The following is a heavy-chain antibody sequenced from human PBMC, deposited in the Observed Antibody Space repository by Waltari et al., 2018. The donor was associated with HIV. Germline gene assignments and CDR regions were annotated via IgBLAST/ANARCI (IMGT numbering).Heavy chain of an antibody. Sequence: QVHLVQSGAEMKKPGASVKVSCKASGYTFISYGISWVRQVPGHGLEWMGWISTYNANTNYARSLQGRVTMTTDTSTTTAYMELRSLTSDDTAVYYCARDGLRYSGTFYSDYWGQGTLVTVSS. CDR3: ARDGLRYSGTFYSDY. D-gene: IGHD1-26*01. V-gene: IGHV1-18*01. J-gene: IGHJ4*02. CDR2: ISTYNANT. CDR1: GYTFISYG.